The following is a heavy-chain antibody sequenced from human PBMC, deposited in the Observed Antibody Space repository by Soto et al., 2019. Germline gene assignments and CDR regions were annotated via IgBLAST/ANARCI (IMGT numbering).Heavy chain of an antibody. CDR1: GGCIANNNFF. J-gene: IGHJ4*02. V-gene: IGHV4-39*01. D-gene: IGHD2-15*01. CDR3: AKVVVGATSHSDFDS. Sequence: PSETLSLTCTVSGGCIANNNFFWGWVPQPTRKGLHWIGSSSYRGATYKTPSLKSRVTVSFHTFKNQFSLKWTSFIAADTAVYYCAKVVVGATSHSDFDSWGQGTLVTVSS. CDR2: SSYRGAT.